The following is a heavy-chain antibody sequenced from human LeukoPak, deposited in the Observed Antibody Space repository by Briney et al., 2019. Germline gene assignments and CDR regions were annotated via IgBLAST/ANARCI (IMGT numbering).Heavy chain of an antibody. D-gene: IGHD3-10*01. CDR2: INSDGSST. V-gene: IGHV3-74*01. Sequence: GGSLRLSCAASGFTFSSYWMHWVRQAPGKGLMWVSRINSDGSSTSYADSVKGRFTISRDNAKNTLYLQMNSLRAEDTAGYYCARVNTMVRGVMSPCYYYYGMDVWGKGTTVTVSS. J-gene: IGHJ6*04. CDR3: ARVNTMVRGVMSPCYYYYGMDV. CDR1: GFTFSSYW.